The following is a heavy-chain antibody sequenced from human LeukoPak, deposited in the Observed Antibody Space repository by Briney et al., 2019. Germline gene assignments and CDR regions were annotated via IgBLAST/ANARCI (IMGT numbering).Heavy chain of an antibody. D-gene: IGHD2-15*01. J-gene: IGHJ5*02. CDR3: AKDGRYCSGGSCYSPFDP. V-gene: IGHV3-23*01. CDR2: ISGSGGST. Sequence: GGSLRLSCAASGFTFSRHWMHWVRQAPGKGLEWVSVISGSGGSTYYADSVKGRFTISRDDSKNTLYLQMNSLRAEDTAIYYCAKDGRYCSGGSCYSPFDPWGQGTLVTVSS. CDR1: GFTFSRHW.